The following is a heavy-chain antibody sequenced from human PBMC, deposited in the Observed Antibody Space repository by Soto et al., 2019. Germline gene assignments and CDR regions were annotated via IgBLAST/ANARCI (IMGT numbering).Heavy chain of an antibody. CDR2: ISAYNRNT. CDR1: GYTFASYA. J-gene: IGHJ4*02. CDR3: ARDPPPPDY. V-gene: IGHV1-18*01. Sequence: QVQLVQSGAEVKKLGASVKVSCKDSGYTFASYAISWMRQAPGQGLEWMGWISAYNRNTNYAQKPQGRVTMTTDTPTSTAYMELRSLRSDDTAVYYCARDPPPPDYWGQGTLVTVSS.